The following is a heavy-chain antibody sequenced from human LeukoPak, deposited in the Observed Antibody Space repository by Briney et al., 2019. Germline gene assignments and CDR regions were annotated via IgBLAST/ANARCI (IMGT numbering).Heavy chain of an antibody. D-gene: IGHD3-16*01. CDR2: IYYSGST. CDR1: GGSISSHY. J-gene: IGHJ4*02. CDR3: ARDAGEV. Sequence: SETLSLTCTVSGGSISSHYWSWIRRPPGKGLEWIGYIYYSGSTNYSPSLKSRVTISLDTSKSQFSLKLSSVTAADTAVYYCARDAGEVWGQGTLVTVSS. V-gene: IGHV4-59*11.